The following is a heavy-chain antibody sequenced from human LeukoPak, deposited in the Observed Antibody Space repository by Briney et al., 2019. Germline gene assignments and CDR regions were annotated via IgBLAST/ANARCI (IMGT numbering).Heavy chain of an antibody. CDR3: ARNHWGSPFDY. CDR1: XGSISSXSYY. J-gene: IGHJ4*02. Sequence: XETXXLTCTVSXGSISSXSYYWGWXRXPPXXGLEWIGSIYYSGSTYYNPSLKSRVTISVDTSKNQFSLKLSSVTAADTAVYYCARNHWGSPFDYWGQGTLVTVSS. D-gene: IGHD7-27*01. V-gene: IGHV4-39*01. CDR2: IYYSGST.